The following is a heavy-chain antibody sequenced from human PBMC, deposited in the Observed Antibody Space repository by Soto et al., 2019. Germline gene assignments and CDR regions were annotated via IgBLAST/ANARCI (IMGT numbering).Heavy chain of an antibody. Sequence: GGSLRLSCAASGFTFSSYWMSWVRQAPGKGLEWVSVISGSDGSTYYADSVKGRFTISRDNSKNTLNLQMNSLRAEDTAVYYCARRSSSWYFDYWGQGTLVTVSS. D-gene: IGHD6-13*01. CDR2: ISGSDGST. CDR1: GFTFSSYW. V-gene: IGHV3-23*01. J-gene: IGHJ4*02. CDR3: ARRSSSWYFDY.